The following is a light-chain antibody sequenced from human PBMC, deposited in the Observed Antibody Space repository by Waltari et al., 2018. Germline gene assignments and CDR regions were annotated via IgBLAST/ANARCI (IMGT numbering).Light chain of an antibody. Sequence: DIQLTQSPSTLSASVGDRVTITCRATENVKNNLAWYQQKPGKAPQVLIHKAFYLESEVPSRFSGSGFGTEFTLTISSLQPDDFATYYCQQYKFYPVIFGGGTRVDIK. CDR3: QQYKFYPVI. CDR1: ENVKNN. CDR2: KAF. J-gene: IGKJ4*01. V-gene: IGKV1-5*03.